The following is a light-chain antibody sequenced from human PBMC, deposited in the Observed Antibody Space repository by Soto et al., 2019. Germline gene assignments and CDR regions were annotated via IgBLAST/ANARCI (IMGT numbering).Light chain of an antibody. CDR2: GAS. J-gene: IGKJ1*01. Sequence: IVMTKSPATLSVSPGERATLSCRASQRVSSNLAWYQQKPGQAPRLLIYGASTRATGIPARFSGSGSGTEFMLTISSLLSVDFAVYYCQQYNNWSRTFGQGTKVDIK. CDR1: QRVSSN. V-gene: IGKV3-15*01. CDR3: QQYNNWSRT.